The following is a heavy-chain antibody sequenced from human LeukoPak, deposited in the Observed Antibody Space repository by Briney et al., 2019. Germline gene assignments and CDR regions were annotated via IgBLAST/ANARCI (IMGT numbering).Heavy chain of an antibody. D-gene: IGHD3-22*01. CDR3: ARSSYYYDSSGYYTATFDY. CDR2: IYYSGST. Sequence: SETLSLTCTVSGGSISSGDYYWSWIRQPPGKGLEWIGYIYYSGSTYYNPSLKSRVTISVDTSKNQFSLKLSSVTAADTAVYYCARSSYYYDSSGYYTATFDYWGQGTLVTVSS. V-gene: IGHV4-30-4*01. CDR1: GGSISSGDYY. J-gene: IGHJ4*02.